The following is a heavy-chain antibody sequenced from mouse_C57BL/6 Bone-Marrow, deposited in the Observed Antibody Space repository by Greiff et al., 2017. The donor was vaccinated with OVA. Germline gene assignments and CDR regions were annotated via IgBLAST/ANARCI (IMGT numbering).Heavy chain of an antibody. Sequence: EVKLMESGGDLVKPGGSLKLSCAASGFTFSSYGLSWVRQTPDKRLEWVATISSGGSYTYYPDSVKGRFTSSRDNAKNTLYLQMSSLKSEDTAMYYCARHYYGSSYYWGQGTTLTVSS. CDR1: GFTFSSYG. CDR3: ARHYYGSSYY. V-gene: IGHV5-6*01. D-gene: IGHD1-1*01. CDR2: ISSGGSYT. J-gene: IGHJ2*01.